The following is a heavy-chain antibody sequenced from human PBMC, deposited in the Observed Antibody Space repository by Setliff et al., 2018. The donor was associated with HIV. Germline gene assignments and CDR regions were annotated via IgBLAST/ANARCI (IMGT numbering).Heavy chain of an antibody. Sequence: PSETLSLTCAVYGGSFSGYYWSWIRQPPGKGLEWIGEINHSGSTNYNPSLKSRVTISVDTSKNQFSLKLSSVTAADTAVYYCARHRYGYYPGYWGQGILVTVSS. CDR3: ARHRYGYYPGY. J-gene: IGHJ4*02. CDR1: GGSFSGYY. CDR2: INHSGST. D-gene: IGHD3-3*01. V-gene: IGHV4-34*01.